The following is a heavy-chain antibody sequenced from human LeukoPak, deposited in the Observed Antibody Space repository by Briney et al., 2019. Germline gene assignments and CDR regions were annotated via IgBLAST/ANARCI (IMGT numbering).Heavy chain of an antibody. D-gene: IGHD5-12*01. J-gene: IGHJ3*02. CDR2: INAGNGNT. V-gene: IGHV1-3*01. CDR3: ARGGGYSGYGDDAFDI. Sequence: GASVKVSCKASGYPFTSYGISWVRQAPGQRLEWMGWINAGNGNTKYSQKFQGRVTITRDTSASTAYMELSSLRSEDTAVYYCARGGGYSGYGDDAFDIWGQGTMVTVSS. CDR1: GYPFTSYG.